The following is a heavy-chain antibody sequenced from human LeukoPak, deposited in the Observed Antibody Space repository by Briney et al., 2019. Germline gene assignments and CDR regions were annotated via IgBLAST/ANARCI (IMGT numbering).Heavy chain of an antibody. J-gene: IGHJ4*02. CDR3: ARLGGGKTRTYYYDSSGYMRDY. Sequence: SETLSLTCTVSGGSISSSRYYWGWIRQPPGRGLEWIGSIYYSGSTYYNPSLKSRVTISLDTSKNQFSLKLSSVTAADTAVYYCARLGGGKTRTYYYDSSGYMRDYWGQGTLVTVSS. D-gene: IGHD3-22*01. V-gene: IGHV4-39*07. CDR1: GGSISSSRYY. CDR2: IYYSGST.